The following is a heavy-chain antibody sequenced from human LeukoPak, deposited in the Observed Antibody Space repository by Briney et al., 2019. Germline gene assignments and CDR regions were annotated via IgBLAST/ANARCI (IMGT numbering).Heavy chain of an antibody. J-gene: IGHJ4*02. D-gene: IGHD6-25*01. CDR2: INPSGCST. Sequence: ASVNVSCKSSGYTFTSYYMHWVRQAPGQGLEGMGIINPSGCSTTYVHNFQGRVTMTRDTSKSTVYMEMSSLKSEDTAVYYCARATSSGRRFDYWGQGTLVTVSS. CDR1: GYTFTSYY. CDR3: ARATSSGRRFDY. V-gene: IGHV1-46*01.